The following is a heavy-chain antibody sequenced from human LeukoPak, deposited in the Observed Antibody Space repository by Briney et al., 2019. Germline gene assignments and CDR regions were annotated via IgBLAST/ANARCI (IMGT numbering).Heavy chain of an antibody. CDR1: GFSLSGDW. J-gene: IGHJ4*02. V-gene: IGHV3-7*01. CDR3: ARPVNRLFLF. D-gene: IGHD2-21*01. CDR2: IREDGGDT. Sequence: GGSLRLSCVGSGFSLSGDWMTWVRQAPGTGLGWVATIREDGGDTYYVDSVKGRFTISRDNAKNSLYLQMNNLRVEDTAVYFCARPVNRLFLFWGPGTLVTVSS.